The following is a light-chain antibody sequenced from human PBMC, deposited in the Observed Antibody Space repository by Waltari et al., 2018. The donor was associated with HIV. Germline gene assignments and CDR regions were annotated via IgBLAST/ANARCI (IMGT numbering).Light chain of an antibody. CDR2: GAS. V-gene: IGKV3-20*01. CDR1: QSVSSSY. Sequence: EIVLTQSLCTLSLYPGAGAALSCRARQSVSSSYLAWYQQKPGQAPRYLTYGASSRATGIPDRFSGSGSGTDITLTISRLAAEDFAVYYCQQYGSSSVTCGGGTKVEIK. J-gene: IGKJ4*01. CDR3: QQYGSSSVT.